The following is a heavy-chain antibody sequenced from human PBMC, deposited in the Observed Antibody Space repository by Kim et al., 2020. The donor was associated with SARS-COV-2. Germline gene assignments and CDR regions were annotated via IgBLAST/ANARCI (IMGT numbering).Heavy chain of an antibody. V-gene: IGHV6-1*01. CDR3: ARDRGYYYGSGSHGQYYFDY. J-gene: IGHJ4*02. Sequence: SQTLSLTCAISGDSVSSYSAAWNWIRQSPWRGLKWLGRTYYRSKWYNEYALSVKSRITINPDTSKNQFSLQVHSVTPEDTAVYYCARDRGYYYGSGSHGQYYFDYWGQGTLVTVSS. CDR2: TYYRSKWYN. D-gene: IGHD3-10*01. CDR1: GDSVSSYSAA.